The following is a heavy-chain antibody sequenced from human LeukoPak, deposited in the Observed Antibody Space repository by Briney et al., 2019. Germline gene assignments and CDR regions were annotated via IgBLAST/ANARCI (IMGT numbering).Heavy chain of an antibody. Sequence: QPGRSLRLSCAASGFTFSSYAMHWVRQAPGKGLEWVAVIPYDGSNKYYADSVKGRFTISRDDSKSTLYLQMNSLRAEDTAVYYCANLLVGVPDYWGQGTLVTVSS. CDR2: IPYDGSNK. J-gene: IGHJ4*02. D-gene: IGHD1-26*01. V-gene: IGHV3-30-3*01. CDR3: ANLLVGVPDY. CDR1: GFTFSSYA.